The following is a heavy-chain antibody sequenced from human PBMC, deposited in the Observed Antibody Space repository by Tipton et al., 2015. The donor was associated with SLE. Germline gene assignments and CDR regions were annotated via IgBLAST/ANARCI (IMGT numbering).Heavy chain of an antibody. CDR2: ISWNSGSI. D-gene: IGHD7-27*01. Sequence: SLRLSCAASGFTFDDYAMHWVRQAPGKGLEWVSGISWNSGSIGYADSVKGRFTISRDNAKNSLYLQMNSLRAEDTALYYCAKDKGLGIEGRAEYFQHWGQDTLVTVSS. CDR1: GFTFDDYA. CDR3: AKDKGLGIEGRAEYFQH. J-gene: IGHJ1*01. V-gene: IGHV3-9*01.